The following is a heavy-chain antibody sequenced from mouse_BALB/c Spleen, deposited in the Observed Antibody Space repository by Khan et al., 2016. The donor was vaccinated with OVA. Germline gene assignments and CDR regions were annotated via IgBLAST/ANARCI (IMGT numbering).Heavy chain of an antibody. CDR1: GYKFTSYV. D-gene: IGHD1-1*02. V-gene: IGHV1S136*01. Sequence: VQLKQSGPELVKPGASVKMSCKASGYKFTSYVLHWVKQKPGQGLEWIGYINPSNDSSNYSEKFKGKATLTSDKSSSTAYMELSSLTSEDSAVYYCAIWILYYLDYWGQGTTLTVAS. CDR2: INPSNDSS. J-gene: IGHJ2*01. CDR3: AIWILYYLDY.